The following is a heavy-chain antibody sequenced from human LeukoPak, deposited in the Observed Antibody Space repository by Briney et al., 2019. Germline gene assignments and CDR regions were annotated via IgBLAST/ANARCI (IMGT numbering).Heavy chain of an antibody. V-gene: IGHV4-30-4*01. D-gene: IGHD3-16*01. CDR2: IYYSGST. Sequence: SQTLSLTCTVSGGSISSGDYYWSWIRQPPGKGLEWIGYIYYSGSTNYNPSLKSRVIISVDTSKNQFSLKLSSVTAADTAVYYCARRTLCCGERFDPWGQGTLVTVSS. J-gene: IGHJ5*02. CDR1: GGSISSGDYY. CDR3: ARRTLCCGERFDP.